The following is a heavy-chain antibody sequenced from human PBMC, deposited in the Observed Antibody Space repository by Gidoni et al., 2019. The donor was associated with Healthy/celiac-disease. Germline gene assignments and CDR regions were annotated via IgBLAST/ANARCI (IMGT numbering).Heavy chain of an antibody. D-gene: IGHD4-4*01. CDR1: GGSISSSSYY. J-gene: IGHJ4*02. CDR2: IYYSGST. CDR3: ARVTYTYYFDY. V-gene: IGHV4-39*01. Sequence: GGSISSSSYYWGWIRQPPGKGLAWIGSIYYSGSTYYNPSLKSRVTISVDTSKNQFSLKLSSVTAADTAVYYCARVTYTYYFDYWGQGTLVTVSS.